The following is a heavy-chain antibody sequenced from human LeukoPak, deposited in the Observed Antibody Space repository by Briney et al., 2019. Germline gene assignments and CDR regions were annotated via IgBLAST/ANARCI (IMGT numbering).Heavy chain of an antibody. CDR1: GFTFSNYG. J-gene: IGHJ4*02. CDR3: SANFDF. CDR2: IWYDGSNQ. Sequence: GGSLRLSCTASGFTFSNYGMHRVRQAPGKGLEWVAVIWYDGSNQYYADSVKGRFTISRDNSKNTLYLQMNSLRAEDTAVYHCSANFDFWGQGTLVTVSS. V-gene: IGHV3-33*01.